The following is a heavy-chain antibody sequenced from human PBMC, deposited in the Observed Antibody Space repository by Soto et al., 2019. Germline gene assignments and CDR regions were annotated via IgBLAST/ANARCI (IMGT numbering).Heavy chain of an antibody. CDR2: IYYSGST. V-gene: IGHV4-31*03. J-gene: IGHJ4*02. Sequence: PSETLSLTCTVSGGSISSGGYYWSWIRQHPGKGLEWIGYIYYSGSTYYNPSLKSRVTISVDTSKNQFSLKLSSVTAADTAVYYCANWGGLNFPRLYWGPGTLVTVSS. CDR1: GGSISSGGYY. CDR3: ANWGGLNFPRLY. D-gene: IGHD3-16*01.